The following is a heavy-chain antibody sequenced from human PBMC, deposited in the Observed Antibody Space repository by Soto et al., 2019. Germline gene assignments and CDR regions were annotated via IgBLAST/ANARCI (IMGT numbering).Heavy chain of an antibody. J-gene: IGHJ4*02. CDR2: ISYDGSNK. CDR1: GFTFSSYG. CDR3: AKGLWFGELWIDY. Sequence: GGSLRLSCAASGFTFSSYGMHWVRQAPGKGLEWVAVISYDGSNKYYADSVKGRFTISRDNSKNTLYLQMNSLRAEDTAVYYCAKGLWFGELWIDYWGQGTLVTVSS. D-gene: IGHD3-10*01. V-gene: IGHV3-30*18.